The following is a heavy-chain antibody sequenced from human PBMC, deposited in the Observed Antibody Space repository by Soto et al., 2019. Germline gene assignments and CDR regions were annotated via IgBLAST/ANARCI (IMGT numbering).Heavy chain of an antibody. CDR3: ARVIPTKLYSYNTSVYYGMDV. CDR2: IIPILGIP. D-gene: IGHD5-18*01. V-gene: IGHV1-69*02. CDR1: GGTFRSHT. Sequence: GASVKVSCKASGGTFRSHTINWVRQAPGQGLEWMGRIIPILGIPNYAQKFQGRVTITADKSTRIAYMELSSLRSEDTAVYYCARVIPTKLYSYNTSVYYGMDVWGQGTTVTVSS. J-gene: IGHJ6*02.